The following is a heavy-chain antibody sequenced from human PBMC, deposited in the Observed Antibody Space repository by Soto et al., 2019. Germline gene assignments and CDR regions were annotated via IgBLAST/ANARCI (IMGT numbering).Heavy chain of an antibody. Sequence: GGSLRLSCAASGFTFDDYAMHWVRQVPGKGLEWVANIKQDGSEKYYVDSVKGRFTISRDNAKNSLYLQMNSLRAEDTAVYYCAIGIAAAGRDAFDIWGQGTMVTVSS. D-gene: IGHD6-13*01. V-gene: IGHV3-7*01. CDR2: IKQDGSEK. CDR1: GFTFDDYA. CDR3: AIGIAAAGRDAFDI. J-gene: IGHJ3*02.